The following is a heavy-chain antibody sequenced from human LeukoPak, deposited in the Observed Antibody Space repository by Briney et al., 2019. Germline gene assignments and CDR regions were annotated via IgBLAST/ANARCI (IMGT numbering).Heavy chain of an antibody. CDR1: GYTFTSYG. V-gene: IGHV1-18*01. J-gene: IGHJ4*02. D-gene: IGHD3-22*01. Sequence: GASLKLSCKASGYTFTSYGISWVRQAPGQGLEWMGWISAYNGNTNYAQKLQGRVTMTTDTSTSTAYMELKSLRSDDTAVYYCAGGRTYYYDSSGYYSLDYWGQGTLVTVSS. CDR2: ISAYNGNT. CDR3: AGGRTYYYDSSGYYSLDY.